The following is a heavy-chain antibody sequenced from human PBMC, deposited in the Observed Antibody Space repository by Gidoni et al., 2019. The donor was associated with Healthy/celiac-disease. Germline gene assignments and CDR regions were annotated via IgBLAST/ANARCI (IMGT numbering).Heavy chain of an antibody. CDR3: ARLLLYTAMVLPGAFDI. CDR1: GYSFTSYW. D-gene: IGHD5-18*01. J-gene: IGHJ3*02. Sequence: EVQLVQSGAEAKKPGESLKISCKGSGYSFTSYWIGWVRQMPGKGLEWMGIIYPGDSDTRYSPSFQGQVTISADKSISTAYLQWSSLKASDTAMYYCARLLLYTAMVLPGAFDIWGQGTMVTVSS. V-gene: IGHV5-51*03. CDR2: IYPGDSDT.